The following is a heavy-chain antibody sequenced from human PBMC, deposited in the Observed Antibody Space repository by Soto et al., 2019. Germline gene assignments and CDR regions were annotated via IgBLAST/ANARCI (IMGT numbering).Heavy chain of an antibody. CDR2: IHYSGST. Sequence: SETLSLTCTVSGGSISGYSWSLFRQSPGKGLEWIGYIHYSGSTNYNPSLKSRVTISVDTSKNQLSLKLSSVTAADTAVYYCARGSAAGTKSPFDYWGQGTLVTVS. CDR3: ARGSAAGTKSPFDY. J-gene: IGHJ4*02. V-gene: IGHV4-59*01. D-gene: IGHD6-13*01. CDR1: GGSISGYS.